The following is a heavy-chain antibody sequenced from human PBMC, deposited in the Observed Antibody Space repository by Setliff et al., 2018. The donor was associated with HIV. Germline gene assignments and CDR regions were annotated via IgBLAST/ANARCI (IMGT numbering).Heavy chain of an antibody. V-gene: IGHV4-38-2*01. D-gene: IGHD6-19*01. Sequence: PSETLSLTCAVSGYSISSGYYWGWLRQPPGKGLEWIGSIYHSRSTYYNPSLKSRVTISVDTSKNQFSLKLSSVTAADPAVYYCAIHRWLVVAFDIWGQGTMVTVS. CDR1: GYSISSGYY. CDR2: IYHSRST. CDR3: AIHRWLVVAFDI. J-gene: IGHJ3*02.